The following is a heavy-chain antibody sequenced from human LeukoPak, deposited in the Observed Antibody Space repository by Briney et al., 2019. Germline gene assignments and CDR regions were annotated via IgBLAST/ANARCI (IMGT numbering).Heavy chain of an antibody. CDR3: ARGGYDILTGFDY. V-gene: IGHV4-38-2*01. CDR1: GYSISSGYY. CDR2: IYHSGST. D-gene: IGHD3-9*01. J-gene: IGHJ4*02. Sequence: PSETLSLTCAVSGYSISSGYYWGWIRQPPGKGLEWIGSIYHSGSTYYKPSLKSRVTISVDTSKNKFSMKLSSVTAAGTALYYCARGGYDILTGFDYWGQGTLVTVSS.